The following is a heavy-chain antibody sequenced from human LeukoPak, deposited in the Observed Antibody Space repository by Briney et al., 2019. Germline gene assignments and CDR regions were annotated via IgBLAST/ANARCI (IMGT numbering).Heavy chain of an antibody. CDR1: GFTFSSYA. D-gene: IGHD1-1*01. CDR2: ISGSGGST. CDR3: ATDTTGTKDY. V-gene: IGHV3-23*01. Sequence: GGSLRLSCAASGFTFSSYAMSWVRQAPGKGLEWVSAISGSGGSTYYADSVKGRFTISRDNAKNSLYLQMNSLRAEDTAVYYCATDTTGTKDYWGQGTLVTVSS. J-gene: IGHJ4*02.